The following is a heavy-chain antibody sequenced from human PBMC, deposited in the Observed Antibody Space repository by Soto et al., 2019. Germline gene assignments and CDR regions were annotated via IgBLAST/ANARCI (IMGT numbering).Heavy chain of an antibody. J-gene: IGHJ4*02. V-gene: IGHV3-33*08. D-gene: IGHD3-22*01. CDR3: ARDHEVITRWIGY. CDR1: GFTFSSYW. CDR2: IWYDGSNK. Sequence: GGSLRLSFAASGFTFSSYWMHWVRQAPGKGLEWVAVIWYDGSNKYYADSVKGRFTISRDNSKNTLYLQMNSLRAEDTAVYYCARDHEVITRWIGYWGQGTLVTVSS.